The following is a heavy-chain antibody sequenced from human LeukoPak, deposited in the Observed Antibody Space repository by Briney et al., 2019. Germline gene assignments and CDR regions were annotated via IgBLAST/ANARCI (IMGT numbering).Heavy chain of an antibody. CDR3: ARADGIVGATVWFDP. J-gene: IGHJ5*02. CDR2: IYYSGST. V-gene: IGHV4-59*01. D-gene: IGHD1-26*01. CDR1: GGSISSYY. Sequence: PSETLSLTCTVSGGSISSYYWSCIRQPPGKGLEWIGYIYYSGSTNYNPSLKSRVTISVDTSKNQFSLKLSSVTAADTAVYYCARADGIVGATVWFDPWGQGTRVTVSS.